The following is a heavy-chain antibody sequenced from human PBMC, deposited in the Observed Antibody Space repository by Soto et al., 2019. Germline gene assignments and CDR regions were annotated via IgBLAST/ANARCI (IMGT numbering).Heavy chain of an antibody. CDR1: GGSIGSNY. J-gene: IGHJ2*01. Sequence: PSETLSLTCPVSGGSIGSNYWNWIRQPPGKGLEWIGYISYSGGTDYNPSLQSRVSISLDTSKNQFSLRLTSVTAADTAVYYCARPANDYAWYFDLWGRGTTVTVSS. D-gene: IGHD4-17*01. CDR2: ISYSGGT. CDR3: ARPANDYAWYFDL. V-gene: IGHV4-59*08.